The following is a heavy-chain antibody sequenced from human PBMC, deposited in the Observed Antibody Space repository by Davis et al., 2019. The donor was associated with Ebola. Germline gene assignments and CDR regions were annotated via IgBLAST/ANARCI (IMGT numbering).Heavy chain of an antibody. V-gene: IGHV3-73*01. J-gene: IGHJ6*02. Sequence: GESLKISCAASGFTFSGSAMHWVRQASGKGLEWVGRIRSKANSYATAYAASVKGRFTISRDNSKNTLYLQMNSLRAEDTAVYYCARERGSYLYYYYGMDVWGQGTTVTVSS. CDR1: GFTFSGSA. CDR3: ARERGSYLYYYYGMDV. CDR2: IRSKANSYAT. D-gene: IGHD1-26*01.